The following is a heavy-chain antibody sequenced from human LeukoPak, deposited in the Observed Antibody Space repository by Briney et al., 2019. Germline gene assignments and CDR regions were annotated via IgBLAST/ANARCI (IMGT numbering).Heavy chain of an antibody. CDR3: AKVLSSSWGYFDY. V-gene: IGHV3-30*02. Sequence: GGSLRLSCAASGFTFSSYGMHWVRQAPGKGLEWVAFIRDDGSNKYYADSVKVRFTISRDNSKNTLYLQMNSLRAEDTAVYYCAKVLSSSWGYFDYWGQGTLVTVSS. J-gene: IGHJ4*02. D-gene: IGHD6-13*01. CDR2: IRDDGSNK. CDR1: GFTFSSYG.